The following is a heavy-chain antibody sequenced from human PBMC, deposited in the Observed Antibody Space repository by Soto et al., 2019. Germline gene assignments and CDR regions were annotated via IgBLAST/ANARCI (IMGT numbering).Heavy chain of an antibody. CDR2: ISTNSDYI. D-gene: IGHD5-12*01. CDR1: GFTFSGYS. V-gene: IGHV3-21*01. CDR3: ARATRGGYKEGFDY. Sequence: EVQLVESGGGLVKPGESLRLSCAESGFTFSGYSMNWVRQAPGKGPEWVSSISTNSDYIYYADSVKGRFTISRDNAKNSLFLQMTGLRVEDAAVYYCARATRGGYKEGFDYWGQGTLVTVSS. J-gene: IGHJ4*02.